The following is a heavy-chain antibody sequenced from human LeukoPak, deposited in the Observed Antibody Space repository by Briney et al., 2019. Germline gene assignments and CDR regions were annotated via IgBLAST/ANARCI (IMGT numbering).Heavy chain of an antibody. Sequence: PGGSLRLSCAASGFTFSSYSMNWVRQAPGKGLEWVSSISSSSSYIYYADSLKGRFTISRVNAKKSVYLQMNSLRAEDTAVYYCARVRGYSYGYPFDYWGQGTLVTVSS. D-gene: IGHD5-18*01. CDR3: ARVRGYSYGYPFDY. V-gene: IGHV3-21*01. CDR2: ISSSSSYI. CDR1: GFTFSSYS. J-gene: IGHJ4*02.